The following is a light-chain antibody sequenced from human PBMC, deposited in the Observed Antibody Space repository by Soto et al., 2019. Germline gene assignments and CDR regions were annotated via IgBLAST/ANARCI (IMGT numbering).Light chain of an antibody. CDR2: GAS. CDR3: QQYNNWPPVT. V-gene: IGKV3-15*01. J-gene: IGKJ1*01. CDR1: QSVSRN. Sequence: EIVMTQSPATLSVSPGERATLSCRASQSVSRNIAWYQQKPGQAPRLLIYGASTRATGIPDRFSGSGSGTEFTVTISSLQSEDFAVYYCQQYNNWPPVTFGQGTKVEIK.